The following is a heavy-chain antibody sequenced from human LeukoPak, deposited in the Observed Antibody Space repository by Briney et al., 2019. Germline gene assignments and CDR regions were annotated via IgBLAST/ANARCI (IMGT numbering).Heavy chain of an antibody. D-gene: IGHD3-22*01. CDR3: AKEVYYDSSAYLDY. J-gene: IGHJ4*02. V-gene: IGHV3-53*04. Sequence: GGSLRLSCAASGFTVSSNYMSWVRQAPGKGLEWVSVIYSGGSTYYADSVKGRFTISRHNSKNTLYLQMNSLRAEDTAVYYCAKEVYYDSSAYLDYWGQGTLVTVSS. CDR1: GFTVSSNY. CDR2: IYSGGST.